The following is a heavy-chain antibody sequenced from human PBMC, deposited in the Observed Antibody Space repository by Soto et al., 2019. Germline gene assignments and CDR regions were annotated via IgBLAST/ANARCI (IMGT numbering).Heavy chain of an antibody. Sequence: QVQLQESGPGLVKPSQTLSLTCTVSGGSISSGGYYWSWIRQHPGKGLEWIGYIYYSGSTYYNPSLKSRVTISVDTSKNQFSLKLSSVTAADTAVYYCASIRVVIGLPSNNWFDPWGQGTLVTVSS. CDR2: IYYSGST. CDR3: ASIRVVIGLPSNNWFDP. D-gene: IGHD2-21*01. J-gene: IGHJ5*02. V-gene: IGHV4-31*03. CDR1: GGSISSGGYY.